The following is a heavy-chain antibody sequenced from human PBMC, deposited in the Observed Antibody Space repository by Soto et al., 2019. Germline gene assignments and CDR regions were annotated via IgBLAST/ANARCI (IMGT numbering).Heavy chain of an antibody. D-gene: IGHD3-3*01. CDR1: GFTFSNYA. J-gene: IGHJ6*02. V-gene: IGHV3-30-3*01. CDR3: ARGPAIFGVVTIYYYGMDV. Sequence: PGGSLRLSCAASGFTFSNYAMHWVRQAPGKGLEWVALISYDGSNKYYADSVKGQFTISRDSSKNTLYLQMNSMRAEDTAVYYCARGPAIFGVVTIYYYGMDVWGQGTMVTVSS. CDR2: ISYDGSNK.